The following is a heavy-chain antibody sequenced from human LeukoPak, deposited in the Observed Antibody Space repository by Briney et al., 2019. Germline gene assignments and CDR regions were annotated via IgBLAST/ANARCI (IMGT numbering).Heavy chain of an antibody. Sequence: ASVKVSCKASGYTFPSYGISWVRQAPGQGLEWMGRIGVNNVNTNYAQKFQGRVTMTTDTSTSTAYMELRSLRSDDTAVYYCARQCSSTNCYGGACDIWGPGTMVTVSS. CDR1: GYTFPSYG. CDR3: ARQCSSTNCYGGACDI. D-gene: IGHD2-2*01. CDR2: IGVNNVNT. V-gene: IGHV1-18*01. J-gene: IGHJ3*02.